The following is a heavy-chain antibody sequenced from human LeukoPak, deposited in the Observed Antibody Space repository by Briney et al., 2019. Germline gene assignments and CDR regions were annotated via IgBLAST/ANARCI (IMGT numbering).Heavy chain of an antibody. CDR3: ARGYCSGGSCYRGPDY. CDR1: GGSFSGYY. V-gene: IGHV4-34*01. CDR2: INHSGST. Sequence: SETLFLTCAVYGGSFSGYYWSWIRQPPGKGLEWIGEINHSGSTNYNPSLKSRVTISVDTSKNQFSLKLSSVTAADTAVYYCARGYCSGGSCYRGPDYWGQGTLVTVSS. D-gene: IGHD2-15*01. J-gene: IGHJ4*02.